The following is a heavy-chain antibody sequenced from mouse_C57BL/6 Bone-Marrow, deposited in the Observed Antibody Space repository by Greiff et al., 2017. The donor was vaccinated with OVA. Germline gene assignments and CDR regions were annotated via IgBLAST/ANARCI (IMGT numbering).Heavy chain of an antibody. D-gene: IGHD1-1*01. CDR1: GYAFTNYL. Sequence: QVQLQQSGAELVRPGTSVKVSCKASGYAFTNYLIEWVKQRPGQGLEWIGVINPGSGGTNYNEKFKGKATLTADKSSSTAYMQLSSLTSEDSSVYFCARGYYGSIGDYYAMDYWGQGTSVTVSS. CDR2: INPGSGGT. J-gene: IGHJ4*01. V-gene: IGHV1-54*01. CDR3: ARGYYGSIGDYYAMDY.